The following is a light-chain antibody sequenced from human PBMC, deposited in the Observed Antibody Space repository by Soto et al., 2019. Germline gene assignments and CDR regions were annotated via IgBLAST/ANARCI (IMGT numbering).Light chain of an antibody. V-gene: IGLV1-40*01. CDR2: GNT. J-gene: IGLJ1*01. CDR3: QSHDNSLSGFYV. Sequence: QSVLTQPPSVSGAPGQRVTISCTGSSSNIGAGYAVHWYQQLPGTAPKLLIYGNTIRPSGVPDRFSGSRSGTSASLAITGLQAEDEADYYCQSHDNSLSGFYVFGTGTQLTVL. CDR1: SSNIGAGYA.